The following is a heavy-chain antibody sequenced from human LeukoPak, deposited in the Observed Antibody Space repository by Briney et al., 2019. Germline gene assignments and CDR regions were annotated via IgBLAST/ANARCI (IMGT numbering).Heavy chain of an antibody. CDR2: IYTSGST. D-gene: IGHD2-2*01. Sequence: PSQTLSLTCTVSGGSISSGSYYWSWIRQPAGKGLEWIGRIYTSGSTNYNPSLKSRVTISVDTSKNQFSLKLSSVTAADTAVYYCARGYFVVVPPDYWGQGTLVTVSS. CDR3: ARGYFVVVPPDY. V-gene: IGHV4-61*02. CDR1: GGSISSGSYY. J-gene: IGHJ4*02.